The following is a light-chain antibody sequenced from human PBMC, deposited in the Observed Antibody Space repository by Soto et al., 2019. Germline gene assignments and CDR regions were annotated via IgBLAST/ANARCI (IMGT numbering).Light chain of an antibody. CDR3: QHYEAYPLT. CDR1: ESISSW. V-gene: IGKV1-5*03. CDR2: EAS. J-gene: IGKJ4*01. Sequence: DIPMTQSPSTLSASVGDRVTITCRASESISSWLAWYQQKPGKAPKLLIYEASSLESRVPTRFSGSGSGTEFTITISSLQPDVFATYSRQHYEAYPLTFGGGTKVEIK.